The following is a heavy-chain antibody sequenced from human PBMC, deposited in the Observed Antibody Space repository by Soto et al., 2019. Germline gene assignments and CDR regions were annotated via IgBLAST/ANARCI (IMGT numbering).Heavy chain of an antibody. V-gene: IGHV3-7*01. CDR3: ARGYSYSYY. Sequence: EVQLVESGGGLVQPGGSLRLSCAASGFTFSSYWMIWVRQAPGKGLEWVANIKQDGSEKYYVDSVKGRFTISRDNATNSRYLQMNSLRVEDTAVYYCARGYSYSYYWGQGTLVTVSS. CDR1: GFTFSSYW. J-gene: IGHJ4*02. D-gene: IGHD5-18*01. CDR2: IKQDGSEK.